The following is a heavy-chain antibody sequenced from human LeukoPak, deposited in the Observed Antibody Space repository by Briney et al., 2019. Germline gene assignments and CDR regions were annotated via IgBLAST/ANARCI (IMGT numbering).Heavy chain of an antibody. CDR1: GFTFDDYA. Sequence: GRSLRLSCAASGFTFDDYAMHWIRQAPEKGLEWVSGISWNSGSIGYADSVKGRFTISRDNAKNSLHLQMNSLRAEDTALYYCAKAPQVATFDLWGRGTLVTVSS. V-gene: IGHV3-9*01. J-gene: IGHJ2*01. CDR2: ISWNSGSI. CDR3: AKAPQVATFDL.